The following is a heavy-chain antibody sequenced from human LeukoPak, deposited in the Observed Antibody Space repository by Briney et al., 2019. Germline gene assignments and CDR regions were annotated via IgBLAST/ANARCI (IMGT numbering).Heavy chain of an antibody. CDR1: GGSFSGYY. CDR2: INHSGST. CDR3: AREIQHGVYYFDY. J-gene: IGHJ4*02. D-gene: IGHD6-13*01. V-gene: IGHV4-34*01. Sequence: SETLSLTCAVYGGSFSGYYWSWIRQPPGKGLEWIGEINHSGSTNYNPSLKSRVTISVDTSKNQFSLKLSSVTAADTAVYYCAREIQHGVYYFDYWGQGTLVTVSS.